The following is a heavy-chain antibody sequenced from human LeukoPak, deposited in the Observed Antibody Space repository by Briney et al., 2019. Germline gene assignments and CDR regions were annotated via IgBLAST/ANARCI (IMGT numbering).Heavy chain of an antibody. CDR3: ARDRRALEMAWDAFDI. D-gene: IGHD5-24*01. V-gene: IGHV3-11*01. CDR2: ISSSGSTI. CDR1: GFTFSDYY. Sequence: GGSLRLSCAASGFTFSDYYMSWIRQAPGKRLEWVSYISSSGSTIYYADSVKGRFTISRDNAKNSLYLQMNSLRAEDTAVYYCARDRRALEMAWDAFDIWGQGTMVTVSS. J-gene: IGHJ3*02.